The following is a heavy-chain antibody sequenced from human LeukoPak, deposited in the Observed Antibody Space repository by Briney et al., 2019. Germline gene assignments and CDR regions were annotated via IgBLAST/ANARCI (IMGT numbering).Heavy chain of an antibody. Sequence: PGGSLRLSCAASGFTFSSRAMSWVRQAPGKGLEWVSGTSGSGGSTYYVDSVKGRFTISRDNSKNTLYLQMNSLRAEDMAVYYCAKGRRVTTVPGTGLAEYFQVWGQGTLVTVSP. J-gene: IGHJ1*01. CDR1: GFTFSSRA. CDR3: AKGRRVTTVPGTGLAEYFQV. CDR2: TSGSGGST. V-gene: IGHV3-23*01. D-gene: IGHD6-19*01.